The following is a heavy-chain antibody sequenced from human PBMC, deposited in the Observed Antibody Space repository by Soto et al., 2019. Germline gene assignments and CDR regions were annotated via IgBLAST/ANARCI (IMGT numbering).Heavy chain of an antibody. Sequence: EVQLLESGGGLIQPGGSLRLSCAASGFTFSNYAMTWVRQAPGKGLEWVSVTSPNGGNVYYADSVKGRFTISRDNSKNTLDLQMNSLRVEDTATYFCAKDLTAEDYPRGLFDFWGQGTLVTVSS. CDR1: GFTFSNYA. V-gene: IGHV3-23*01. D-gene: IGHD2-21*02. CDR3: AKDLTAEDYPRGLFDF. J-gene: IGHJ4*02. CDR2: TSPNGGNV.